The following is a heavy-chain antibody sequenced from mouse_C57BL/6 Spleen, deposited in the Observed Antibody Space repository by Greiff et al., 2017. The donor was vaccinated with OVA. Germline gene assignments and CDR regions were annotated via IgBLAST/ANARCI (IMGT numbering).Heavy chain of an antibody. CDR3: ARGDSSGYVKYFDY. D-gene: IGHD3-2*02. J-gene: IGHJ2*01. CDR1: GYTFTSYW. Sequence: VQLQQPGAELVMPGASVKLSCKASGYTFTSYWMHWVKQRPGQGLEWIGEIDPSDSYTNYNQKFKGKSTLPVDKSSSTAYMQLSSLTSEDSAVYYCARGDSSGYVKYFDYWGQGTTLTVSS. CDR2: IDPSDSYT. V-gene: IGHV1-69*01.